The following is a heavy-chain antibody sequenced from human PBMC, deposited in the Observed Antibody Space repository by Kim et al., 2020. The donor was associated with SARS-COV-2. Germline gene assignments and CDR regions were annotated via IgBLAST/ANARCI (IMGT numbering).Heavy chain of an antibody. J-gene: IGHJ6*02. CDR2: ISYDGSNK. V-gene: IGHV3-30*04. D-gene: IGHD2-2*01. CDR1: GFTFSSYA. Sequence: GGSLRLSCAASGFTFSSYAMHWVRQAPGKGLEWVAVISYDGSNKYYADSVKGRFTISRDNSKNTLYLQMNSLRAEDTAVYYCARGEDIVVVPAAKYYYYYYGMHVWGQGNTVTVSS. CDR3: ARGEDIVVVPAAKYYYYYYGMHV.